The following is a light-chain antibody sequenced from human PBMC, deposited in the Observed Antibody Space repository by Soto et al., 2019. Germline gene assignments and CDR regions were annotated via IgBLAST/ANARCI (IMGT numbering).Light chain of an antibody. CDR3: QQYYSSPLT. Sequence: DIVMTQSPDSLAVSLGERATINCKSSQSVLYSSNKKHYLAWYQQKPGQPPKLLIYWASTRESGVPDRFSGSGSGTDFTLTISSLQAEDVAVYYCQQYYSSPLTFGGGTKVEI. CDR2: WAS. J-gene: IGKJ4*01. CDR1: QSVLYSSNKKHY. V-gene: IGKV4-1*01.